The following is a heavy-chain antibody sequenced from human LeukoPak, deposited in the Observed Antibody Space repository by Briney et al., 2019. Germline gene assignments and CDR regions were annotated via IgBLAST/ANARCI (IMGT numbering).Heavy chain of an antibody. D-gene: IGHD3-16*02. Sequence: SETLSLTCTVSGGSISSYYWSWIRQPPGKGLEWIGYIYYSGSTNYNPSLKSRVTISVDTSKNQFSLKLSSVTAADTAVYYCARGVYYDYVWGSYRPYYFDYWGQGTLVTVSS. V-gene: IGHV4-59*01. CDR1: GGSISSYY. CDR3: ARGVYYDYVWGSYRPYYFDY. CDR2: IYYSGST. J-gene: IGHJ4*02.